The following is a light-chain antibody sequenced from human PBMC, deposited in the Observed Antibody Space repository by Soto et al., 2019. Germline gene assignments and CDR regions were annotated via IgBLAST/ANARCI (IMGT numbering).Light chain of an antibody. J-gene: IGKJ1*01. CDR1: QSVSNNY. CDR2: GAS. Sequence: EVVLTQSPGTLSLSPRERATLSCRASQSVSNNYLAWYQHKPGQAPRLLIYGASNRAPGIPDRFSGSGSGPDFALTISRLEPEDFAVYYCQQSAASPRTFGQGTLVEVK. V-gene: IGKV3-20*01. CDR3: QQSAASPRT.